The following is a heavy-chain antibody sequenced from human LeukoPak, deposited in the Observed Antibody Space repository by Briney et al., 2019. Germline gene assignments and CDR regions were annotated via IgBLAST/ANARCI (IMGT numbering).Heavy chain of an antibody. CDR1: GYSFTNYW. D-gene: IGHD2-2*01. V-gene: IGHV5-51*01. CDR3: ARLVVPAAKNWYFDL. J-gene: IGHJ2*01. Sequence: GESLKISCKGSGYSFTNYWIGWVRQMPGKGLEWMGIMYPDDSDTRYSPSFQGQVTISADKSISTAYLQWSSLKASDTAMYYCARLVVPAAKNWYFDLWGRGTLVTISS. CDR2: MYPDDSDT.